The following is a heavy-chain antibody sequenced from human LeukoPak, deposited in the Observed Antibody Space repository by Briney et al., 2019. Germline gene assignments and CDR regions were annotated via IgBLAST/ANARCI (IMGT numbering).Heavy chain of an antibody. CDR2: INAGNGNT. V-gene: IGHV1-3*01. CDR1: GYTFTSYA. J-gene: IGHJ6*04. CDR3: ARATYYYGMDV. Sequence: ASVKVSSKASGYTFTSYAMHWVRQAPGQRLEWMGWINAGNGNTKYSQKFQGRVTITRDTSASTAYMELSSLRSEDTAVHYCARATYYYGMDVWGKGTTVTVSS.